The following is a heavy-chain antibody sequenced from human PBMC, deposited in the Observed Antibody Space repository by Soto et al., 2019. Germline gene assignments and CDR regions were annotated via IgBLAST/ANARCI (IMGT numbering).Heavy chain of an antibody. CDR1: GFTFSSYA. J-gene: IGHJ4*02. Sequence: EVQLVESGGGLVQPGGSLRLSCAASGFTFSSYAMNWVRQAPGKGLEWVSYISSSGSTIYYADSVKGRFTISRDNAKNSLYLQMNSLRAEDTAVYYCARDSQWLVLFDYWGQGTLVTVSS. CDR2: ISSSGSTI. D-gene: IGHD6-19*01. V-gene: IGHV3-48*03. CDR3: ARDSQWLVLFDY.